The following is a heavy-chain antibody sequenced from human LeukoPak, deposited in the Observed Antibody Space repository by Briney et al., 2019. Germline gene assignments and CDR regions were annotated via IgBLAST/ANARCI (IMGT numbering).Heavy chain of an antibody. CDR3: ARDFSGYDSYYYYYMDV. V-gene: IGHV4-59*12. Sequence: SETLSLTCTVSGGSISSYYWSWIRQPPGKGLEWIGYIYYSGSTNYNPSLKSRVTISVDTSKNQFSLKLSSVTAADTAVYYCARDFSGYDSYYYYYMDVWGKGTTVTVSS. CDR2: IYYSGST. D-gene: IGHD5-12*01. CDR1: GGSISSYY. J-gene: IGHJ6*03.